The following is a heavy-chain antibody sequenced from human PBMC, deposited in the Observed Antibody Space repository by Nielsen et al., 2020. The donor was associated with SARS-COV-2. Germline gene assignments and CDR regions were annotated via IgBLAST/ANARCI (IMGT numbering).Heavy chain of an antibody. CDR2: ISGSGGST. J-gene: IGHJ6*02. D-gene: IGHD4-17*01. Sequence: WIRQPPGKGLEWVSAISGSGGSTYYADSGKGRFTISRDNSKNTLYLQMNSLRAEDTAVYYCAKEKLGYGDYGDYYYYGMDVWGQGTTVPSP. V-gene: IGHV3-23*01. CDR3: AKEKLGYGDYGDYYYYGMDV.